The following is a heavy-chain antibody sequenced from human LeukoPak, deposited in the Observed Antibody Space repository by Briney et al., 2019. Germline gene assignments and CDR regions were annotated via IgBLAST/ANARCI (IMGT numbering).Heavy chain of an antibody. CDR2: IYSGGST. Sequence: GGSLRLSCAASGVTVSSNYMSWVRQAPGKGLEWVSVIYSGGSTYYADSVKGRFTISRDNSKNTLYLQMNSLRAEDTAVYYCARDVGGRGDYWGQGTLVTVSS. D-gene: IGHD5-24*01. CDR3: ARDVGGRGDY. CDR1: GVTVSSNY. J-gene: IGHJ4*02. V-gene: IGHV3-53*01.